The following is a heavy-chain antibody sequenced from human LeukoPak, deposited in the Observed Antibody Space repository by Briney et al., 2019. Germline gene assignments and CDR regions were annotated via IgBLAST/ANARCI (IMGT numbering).Heavy chain of an antibody. CDR2: IYDSGST. J-gene: IGHJ5*02. CDR1: GGSISGYY. Sequence: PSETLSLTCAVSGGSISGYYWSWIRQPPGRGLEWVGYIYDSGSTNYNPSLKSRVTISVDTPKNQFCLKLSSVTAADTAVYYCARWGQKFDPWGQGTLVTVSS. CDR3: ARWGQKFDP. D-gene: IGHD3-16*01. V-gene: IGHV4-59*12.